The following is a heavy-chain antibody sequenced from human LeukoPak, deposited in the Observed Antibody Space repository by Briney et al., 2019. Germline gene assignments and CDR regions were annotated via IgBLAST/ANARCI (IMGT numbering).Heavy chain of an antibody. V-gene: IGHV1-18*01. Sequence: ASVTVSCKASGYTFTSYGISWVRPAPGQGLEWMGWISAYNGDTNYAQKLQGRVTMTTDTSTSTAYMELRSLRSDDTAVYYCARGPGYSGSYYDAFDIWGQGTMVTVSS. CDR2: ISAYNGDT. D-gene: IGHD1-26*01. J-gene: IGHJ3*02. CDR3: ARGPGYSGSYYDAFDI. CDR1: GYTFTSYG.